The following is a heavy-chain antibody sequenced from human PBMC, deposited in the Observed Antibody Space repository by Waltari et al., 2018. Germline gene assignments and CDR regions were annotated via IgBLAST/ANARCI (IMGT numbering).Heavy chain of an antibody. V-gene: IGHV4-59*01. CDR2: IYYSVST. CDR3: ARDYGDYYYYYGMDV. D-gene: IGHD4-17*01. Sequence: QVQLQESGPGLVKPSETLSLPCTVSGGYISSYYWSWIRQPPGKGLEWIGYIYYSVSTNYNPSLKSRVTISVDTSKNQFSLKLSSVTAADTAVYYCARDYGDYYYYYGMDVWGQGTTVTVSS. CDR1: GGYISSYY. J-gene: IGHJ6*02.